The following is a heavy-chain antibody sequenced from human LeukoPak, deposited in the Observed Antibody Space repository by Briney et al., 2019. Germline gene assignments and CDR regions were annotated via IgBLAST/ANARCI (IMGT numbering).Heavy chain of an antibody. CDR3: ARLRGYFDY. Sequence: SETLSLTCAVSGYSISSGYYWGWIRQPPGKGLEWIGSIYHSGSTYYNPSLKSRVTISVDTSKNQFSLKLSSVTAADTAVYYCARLRGYFDYWGQGTLATVSS. J-gene: IGHJ4*02. CDR2: IYHSGST. CDR1: GYSISSGYY. V-gene: IGHV4-38-2*01.